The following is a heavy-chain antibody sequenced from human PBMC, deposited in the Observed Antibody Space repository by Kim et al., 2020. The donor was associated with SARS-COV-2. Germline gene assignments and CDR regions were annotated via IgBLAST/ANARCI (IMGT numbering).Heavy chain of an antibody. CDR3: ARAAWGSGRGGYYMDV. J-gene: IGHJ6*03. D-gene: IGHD6-19*01. CDR2: INPNSGGT. V-gene: IGHV1-2*06. CDR1: GYTFTSYY. Sequence: ASVKVSCKASGYTFTSYYMHWVRQAPGQGLEWMGRINPNSGGTNYAQKFQGRVTMTRDTSISTAYMELSRLRSDDTAVYYCARAAWGSGRGGYYMDVWGKGTTVTVSS.